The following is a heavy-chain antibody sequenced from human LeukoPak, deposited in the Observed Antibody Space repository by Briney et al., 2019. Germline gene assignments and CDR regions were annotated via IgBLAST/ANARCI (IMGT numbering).Heavy chain of an antibody. D-gene: IGHD3-10*01. CDR3: ARSGPYYYYMDV. Sequence: SETLSLTCTVSGYSINRGYYWGWIRQPPGKGLEWIGSIYHSGSTYYNLPLMSRVTMSVDTSKNQFSLKLSAVTAADTAVYYCARSGPYYYYMDVWGKGNKVIVSS. CDR2: IYHSGST. J-gene: IGHJ6*03. V-gene: IGHV4-38-2*02. CDR1: GYSINRGYY.